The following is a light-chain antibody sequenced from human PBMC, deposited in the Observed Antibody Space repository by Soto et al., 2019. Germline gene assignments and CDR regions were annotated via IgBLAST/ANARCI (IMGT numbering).Light chain of an antibody. CDR2: RNN. J-gene: IGLJ1*01. CDR3: AAWDDSLSGYV. CDR1: SSNIGSNY. Sequence: QSVLTQPPSASGTPGQRVTISCSGSSSNIGSNYVYWYQQLPGTAPKLLIYRNNQRPSVVPDGFSGSKSGTSASLAISGLRSEDEADYYCAAWDDSLSGYVFGTGTKLTVL. V-gene: IGLV1-47*01.